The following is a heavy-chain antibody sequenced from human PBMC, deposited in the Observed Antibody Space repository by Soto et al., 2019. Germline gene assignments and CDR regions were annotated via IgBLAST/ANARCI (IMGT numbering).Heavy chain of an antibody. CDR3: ARGSIVRRSNWFDP. CDR1: GGSISSGGYY. Sequence: SETLSLTCTVSGGSISSGGYYWSWIRQHPGKGLEWIGYIYYSGSTYYNPSLKSRVTISVDTSKNQFSLKLSSVTAADTAAYYCARGSIVRRSNWFDPWGQGTLVTVSS. D-gene: IGHD2-8*01. CDR2: IYYSGST. V-gene: IGHV4-31*03. J-gene: IGHJ5*02.